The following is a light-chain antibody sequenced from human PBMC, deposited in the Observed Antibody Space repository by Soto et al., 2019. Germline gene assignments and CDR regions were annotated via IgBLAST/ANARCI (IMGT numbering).Light chain of an antibody. J-gene: IGKJ1*01. CDR1: QPISDA. CDR3: QQTYTIPRT. CDR2: AAS. V-gene: IGKV1-39*01. Sequence: DIEMTQSPASLSASVGARVTISCRASQPISDALNWYQQKAGKAPNLPISAASTLHSGVPSRFSGSGSGTEFTLTISSLQVEDFATYYCQQTYTIPRTFGQGSKV.